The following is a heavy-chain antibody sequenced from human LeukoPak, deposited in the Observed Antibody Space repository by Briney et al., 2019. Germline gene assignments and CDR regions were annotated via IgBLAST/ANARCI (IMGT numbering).Heavy chain of an antibody. Sequence: SQTLSLTCTVSGGSISSGSYYWSWIRQPAGKGLEWIGRIYTSGSTNYNPSLKSRVTISVDTSKNQFSLKLSSVTAADTAVYYCARLTVPLRFDPWGQGTLVTVSS. V-gene: IGHV4-61*02. CDR3: ARLTVPLRFDP. D-gene: IGHD2-2*01. J-gene: IGHJ5*02. CDR2: IYTSGST. CDR1: GGSISSGSYY.